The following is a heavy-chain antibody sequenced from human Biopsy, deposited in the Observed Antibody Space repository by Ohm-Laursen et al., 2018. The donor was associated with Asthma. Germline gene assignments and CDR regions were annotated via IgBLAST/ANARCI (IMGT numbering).Heavy chain of an antibody. V-gene: IGHV1-24*01. CDR1: GYSLTDLS. D-gene: IGHD4-17*01. CDR2: HDHEEGGT. CDR3: ASDFPKDYVRCNFQF. J-gene: IGHJ4*02. Sequence: ASVTVSCKISGYSLTDLSMHWARQAPGQGLEWMGGHDHEEGGTVNARRFQGRVTMTEDTSTDTAYMELSSLSSDDTAVYYCASDFPKDYVRCNFQFWGQGTLVTVSS.